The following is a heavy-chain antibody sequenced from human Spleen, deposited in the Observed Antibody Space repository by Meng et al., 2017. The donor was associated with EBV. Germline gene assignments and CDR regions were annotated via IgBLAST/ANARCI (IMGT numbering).Heavy chain of an antibody. CDR2: VYYSGST. Sequence: GPGLVMPPEPLSLTCTVSGASISSISYYWGWIRQPPGKGLEWIGSVYYSGSTHYNPSLKSRVAISVDTSKKQFSLTLHSLTAADTGIYFCASSPGEMATVLDFWDRGTLVTVSS. J-gene: IGHJ4*02. CDR1: GASISSISYY. V-gene: IGHV4-39*07. CDR3: ASSPGEMATVLDF. D-gene: IGHD5-24*01.